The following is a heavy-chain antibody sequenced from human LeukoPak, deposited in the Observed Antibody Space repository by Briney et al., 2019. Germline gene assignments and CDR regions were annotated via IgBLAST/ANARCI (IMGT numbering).Heavy chain of an antibody. D-gene: IGHD5-24*01. CDR2: ISYDGSNK. V-gene: IGHV3-30*03. J-gene: IGHJ4*02. CDR1: GFTFISYG. Sequence: GGSLRLSCAASGFTFISYGMHWVRQAPGKGLEWVAGISYDGSNKYYADSVKGRFTISRDNPNSSLYLQKNRLRDEDMAVYYCARGRWLPGSLVNWGEGSQVTVSS. CDR3: ARGRWLPGSLVN.